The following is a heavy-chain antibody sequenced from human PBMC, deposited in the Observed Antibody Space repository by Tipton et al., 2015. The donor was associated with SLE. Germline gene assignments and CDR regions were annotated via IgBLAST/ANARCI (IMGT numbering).Heavy chain of an antibody. D-gene: IGHD4/OR15-4a*01. CDR2: IWYDERNN. J-gene: IGHJ6*02. V-gene: IGHV3-33*01. Sequence: SLRLSCVASGFTFSSYGMHWVRQAPGKGLEWVAVIWYDERNNYYADSVKGRFTISRDNFKNTLYLQMNSLRAEDTAVYYCARDLGANGMDVWGQGTLVTVSS. CDR3: ARDLGANGMDV. CDR1: GFTFSSYG.